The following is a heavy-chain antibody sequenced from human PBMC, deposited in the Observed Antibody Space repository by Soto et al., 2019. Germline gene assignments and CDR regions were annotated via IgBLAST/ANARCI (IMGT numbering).Heavy chain of an antibody. V-gene: IGHV2-5*02. Sequence: QITLKESGPTLVKPTQTLTLTCTFSGFSPSTSGVGVGWIRQPPGKALEWLALIFWDDDKRYSPSLKSRLTLTKDTPKNRVVLTLTNMDPVDTATYYCAHSRSYGSGSNWGFDSWGQGTQVTVSS. D-gene: IGHD3-10*01. CDR3: AHSRSYGSGSNWGFDS. CDR2: IFWDDDK. CDR1: GFSPSTSGVG. J-gene: IGHJ4*02.